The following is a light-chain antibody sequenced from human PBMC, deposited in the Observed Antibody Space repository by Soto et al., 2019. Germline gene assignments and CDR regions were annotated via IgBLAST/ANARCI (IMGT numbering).Light chain of an antibody. J-gene: IGKJ1*01. CDR3: QHRSIWPVS. CDR2: GVS. CDR1: QSVSSY. V-gene: IGKV3-11*01. Sequence: EIVLTQSPATLSLSPGERATLSCRASQSVSSYLAWYQQKPGQAPRLLIYGVSTRATGVPARFSGSGSGTEFTITISSLQSEDFAVYYCQHRSIWPVSFGKGTKVDIK.